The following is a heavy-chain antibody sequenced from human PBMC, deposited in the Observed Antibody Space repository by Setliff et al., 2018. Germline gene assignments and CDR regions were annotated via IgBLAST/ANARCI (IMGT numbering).Heavy chain of an antibody. V-gene: IGHV4-59*02. CDR1: GGSVTSHY. J-gene: IGHJ4*02. CDR3: ARDRSYYASGSFTKWFDY. Sequence: SETLSLTCAVSGGSVTSHYWSWIRQPPGKGLEWIGFIFYSGDTNSNPSLKSRVTMSVDTSKNQFSLKLNSVTAADTATYYCARDRSYYASGSFTKWFDYWGQGALSPSPQ. CDR2: IFYSGDT. D-gene: IGHD3-10*01.